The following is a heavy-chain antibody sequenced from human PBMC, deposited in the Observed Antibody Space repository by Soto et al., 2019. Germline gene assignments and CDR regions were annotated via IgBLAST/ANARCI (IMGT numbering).Heavy chain of an antibody. D-gene: IGHD2-15*01. Sequence: EVQLLESGGGLVQPGGSLRLSCAASGFTFSSYAMSWVRQAPGKGLEWVSAISGSGGSTYYADSVKGRVTISRDNSKNTLYLQMNSVRAEDTAVYYCAKDIVVVVAGFDCWGQGALVTVSS. J-gene: IGHJ4*02. CDR1: GFTFSSYA. CDR2: ISGSGGST. V-gene: IGHV3-23*01. CDR3: AKDIVVVVAGFDC.